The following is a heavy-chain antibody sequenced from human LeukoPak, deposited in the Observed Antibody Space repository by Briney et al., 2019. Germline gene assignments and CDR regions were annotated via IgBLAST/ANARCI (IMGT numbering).Heavy chain of an antibody. J-gene: IGHJ4*02. Sequence: ASVKASCKASGYTFTNYGISWVRQAPGQGLEWMGWISAYHGDTNYAQKLQGRVTMTTDTSTSTAYMELRSLRSDDTAVYYCARSYSSGPLDYWGQGTLVTVSS. CDR1: GYTFTNYG. CDR3: ARSYSSGPLDY. V-gene: IGHV1-18*01. D-gene: IGHD3-22*01. CDR2: ISAYHGDT.